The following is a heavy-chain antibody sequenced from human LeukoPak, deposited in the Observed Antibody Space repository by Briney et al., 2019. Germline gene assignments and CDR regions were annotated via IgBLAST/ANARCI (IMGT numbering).Heavy chain of an antibody. CDR1: GFTFNNAW. V-gene: IGHV3-15*01. Sequence: GGSLRLSCAASGFTFNNAWMSWVRQAPGKGLEWVGRIKTKTDGGTTDYAAPVKGRFTISRDDSKNTLYLQMNSLRAEDTAVYYCAKVGGKLDSSGYYDYWGQGTLVTVSS. CDR2: IKTKTDGGTT. J-gene: IGHJ4*02. D-gene: IGHD3-22*01. CDR3: AKVGGKLDSSGYYDY.